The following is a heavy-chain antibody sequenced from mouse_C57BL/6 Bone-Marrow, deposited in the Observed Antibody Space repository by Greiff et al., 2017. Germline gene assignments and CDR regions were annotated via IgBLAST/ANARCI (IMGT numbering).Heavy chain of an antibody. V-gene: IGHV5-4*01. D-gene: IGHD1-1*01. CDR3: ARDEIYYYGSSYWYFDV. CDR1: GFTFSSYA. CDR2: ISDGGSYT. Sequence: DVKLVESGGGLVKPGGSLKLSCAASGFTFSSYAMSWVRQTPEKRLEWVATISDGGSYTYYPDNVKGRFTISRDNAKNNLYLQMSHLKSEDTAMYYCARDEIYYYGSSYWYFDVWGTGTTVTVSS. J-gene: IGHJ1*03.